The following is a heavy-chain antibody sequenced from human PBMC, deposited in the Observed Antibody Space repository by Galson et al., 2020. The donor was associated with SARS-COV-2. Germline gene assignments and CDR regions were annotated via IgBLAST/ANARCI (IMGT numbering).Heavy chain of an antibody. V-gene: IGHV4-30-2*01. CDR1: GGPTRSGGYS. CDR2: IYPSGPK. J-gene: IGHJ2*01. D-gene: IGHD5-18*01. CDR3: ARRYTYGLSPYWYFDL. Sequence: SETLSLTCAVSGGPTRSGGYSWTWPRQAPGKGLKWIGYIYPSGPKTYNPTLKSHLTISVDRSKNHLSLDLTSATAADTAVYYCARRYTYGLSPYWYFDLWGRGSLVTVSS.